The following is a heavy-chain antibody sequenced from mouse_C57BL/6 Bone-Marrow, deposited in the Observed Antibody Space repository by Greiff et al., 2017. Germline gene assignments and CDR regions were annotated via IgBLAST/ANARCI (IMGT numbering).Heavy chain of an antibody. Sequence: QVQLQQPGAELARPGTSVKLSCKASGYTFTSYWMHWVKQRPGQGLEWIGVIDPSDSYTNYNQKFKGKATMTADTSSSTAYMQLSSLTSEDSAVYYCAREGDTHGSSYRDFFDNWGQGTTLTVSS. CDR2: IDPSDSYT. CDR3: AREGDTHGSSYRDFFDN. J-gene: IGHJ2*01. D-gene: IGHD1-1*01. V-gene: IGHV1-59*01. CDR1: GYTFTSYW.